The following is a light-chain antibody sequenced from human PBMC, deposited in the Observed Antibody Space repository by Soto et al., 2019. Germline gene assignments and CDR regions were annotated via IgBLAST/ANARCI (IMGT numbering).Light chain of an antibody. Sequence: VLTQSPGILSLSPGERATLSCRASESVSSVYLAWYQQKPGQAPRLLIYGASKRATGIPDRFSGSGSVTDFTLTISRLEPEDFAVYYCQQYGSSFTFGQGTRLEIK. V-gene: IGKV3-20*01. CDR3: QQYGSSFT. J-gene: IGKJ5*01. CDR1: ESVSSVY. CDR2: GAS.